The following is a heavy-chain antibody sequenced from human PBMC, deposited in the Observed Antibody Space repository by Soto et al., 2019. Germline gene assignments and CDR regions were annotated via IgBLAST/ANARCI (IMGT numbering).Heavy chain of an antibody. CDR1: GFSFSPYG. Sequence: EVRLVESGGGLVQPAGSLRLSCEASGFSFSPYGMNWVRQAPGRGLEWISYISSTSTTMYYSDSVKGRCAISRDDARNSLSLEMNCLRDDDTAVYYCATDWSAIVYGLDVWGQGTPVTVSS. CDR3: ATDWSAIVYGLDV. CDR2: ISSTSTTM. D-gene: IGHD3-3*01. J-gene: IGHJ6*02. V-gene: IGHV3-48*02.